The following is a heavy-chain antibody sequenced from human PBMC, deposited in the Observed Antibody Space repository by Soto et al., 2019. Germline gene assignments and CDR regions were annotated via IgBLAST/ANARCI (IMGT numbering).Heavy chain of an antibody. Sequence: ASVKVSCKASGYTFTSYGISWVRQAPGQGLEWMGWISAYNGNTNYAQKLQGRVTMTTDTSTSTAYMELRSLRSDDTAVYYCARGHCISTSCYYYYGMDVWGQGTTVTVSS. CDR3: ARGHCISTSCYYYYGMDV. J-gene: IGHJ6*02. CDR1: GYTFTSYG. CDR2: ISAYNGNT. D-gene: IGHD2-2*01. V-gene: IGHV1-18*01.